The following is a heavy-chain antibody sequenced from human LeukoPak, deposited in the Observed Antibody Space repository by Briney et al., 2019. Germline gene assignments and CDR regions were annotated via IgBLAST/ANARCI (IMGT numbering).Heavy chain of an antibody. CDR3: AASGDLGGDAFDI. J-gene: IGHJ3*02. CDR1: GFTFSSYS. D-gene: IGHD2-21*01. Sequence: GGSLRLSCAASGFTFSSYSMNWVRQAPGKGLEWVSYISSSSSTIYYADSVKGRFTISRDNAKNSLYLQMNSLRAEDTAVYYCAASGDLGGDAFDIWGQGTMVTVSS. V-gene: IGHV3-48*01. CDR2: ISSSSSTI.